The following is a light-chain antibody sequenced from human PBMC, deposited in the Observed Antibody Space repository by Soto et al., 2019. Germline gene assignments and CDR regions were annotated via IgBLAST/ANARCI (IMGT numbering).Light chain of an antibody. J-gene: IGKJ2*01. CDR1: QAISKY. CDR3: QQYKNRPYT. Sequence: DMPMTQSPSSLSAALGDRVTITCPARQAISKYLHWYDQRPGQAPILVIYDASKLEAGAPSRFSGGGPATSFTPTFRSLQPEDSGTYFCQQYKNRPYTFGLWTKVHIK. V-gene: IGKV1-33*01. CDR2: DAS.